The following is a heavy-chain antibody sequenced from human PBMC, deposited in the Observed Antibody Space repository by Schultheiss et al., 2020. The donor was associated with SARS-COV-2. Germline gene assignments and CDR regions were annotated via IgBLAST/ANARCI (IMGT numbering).Heavy chain of an antibody. CDR3: ARHFRILPYSPNLNWFDP. J-gene: IGHJ5*02. Sequence: GGSLRLSCKGSGYSFINYWIGWVRQMPGKGLEWMGITHPGDSDTRYSPSFEGQVTISVDKSIGTAYLQWSSLKASDTAMYYCARHFRILPYSPNLNWFDPWGQGTLVTVSS. CDR2: THPGDSDT. CDR1: GYSFINYW. V-gene: IGHV5-51*01. D-gene: IGHD2-21*01.